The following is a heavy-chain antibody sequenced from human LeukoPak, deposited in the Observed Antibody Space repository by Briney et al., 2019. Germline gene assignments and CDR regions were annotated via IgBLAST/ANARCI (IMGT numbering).Heavy chain of an antibody. J-gene: IGHJ4*02. D-gene: IGHD6-19*01. CDR3: ARVGAVAGSRVWYFDY. V-gene: IGHV5-51*01. CDR2: IYPGDSDT. CDR1: GYSFTSYW. Sequence: GESLKISCKGSGYSFTSYWIGWVRQMPGKGLEWMGIIYPGDSDTRYSPSFQGQVTISADKSISTAYLQWSSLKASDTAMYYCARVGAVAGSRVWYFDYWGQGTLVTVSS.